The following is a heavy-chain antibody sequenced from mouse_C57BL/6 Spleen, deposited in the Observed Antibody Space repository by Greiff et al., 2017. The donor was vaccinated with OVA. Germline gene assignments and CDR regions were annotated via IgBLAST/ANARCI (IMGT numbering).Heavy chain of an antibody. Sequence: EVQLVESGGGLVQPKGSLKLSCAASGFSFNTYAMNWVRQAPGQGLEWVARIRSKSNNYATYYADSVKDRFTISRDDSESMLYLQMNNLKTEDTAMYDCVRTHGNYEWFAYWGQGTLVTVSA. J-gene: IGHJ3*01. D-gene: IGHD2-1*01. CDR1: GFSFNTYA. CDR2: IRSKSNNYAT. V-gene: IGHV10-1*01. CDR3: VRTHGNYEWFAY.